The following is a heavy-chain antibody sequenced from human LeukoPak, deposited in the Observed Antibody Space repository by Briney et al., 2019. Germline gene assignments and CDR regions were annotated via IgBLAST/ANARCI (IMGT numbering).Heavy chain of an antibody. D-gene: IGHD3-10*01. CDR3: ARGRWFGESPFDH. CDR1: GFTFDDYA. CDR2: ISWNSGSI. J-gene: IGHJ4*02. V-gene: IGHV3-9*01. Sequence: GGSLRLSCAASGFTFDDYAMHWVRQAPGKGLEWVSGISWNSGSIGYADSVKGRFTISRDNAKNSLYLQMNSLRTEDTALYYCARGRWFGESPFDHWGQGTLVTVPS.